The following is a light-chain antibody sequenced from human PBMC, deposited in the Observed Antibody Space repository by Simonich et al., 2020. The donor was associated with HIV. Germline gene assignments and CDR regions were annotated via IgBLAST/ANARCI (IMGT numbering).Light chain of an antibody. V-gene: IGKV4-1*01. CDR2: WAS. CDR3: QQYYTTPPT. Sequence: DIVMTQSPDSLAVSLGERATINCKSSQSVLYSSNHKNYLAWYQQKPGQPPNLLIYWASTRESGVPDRFSASGSGTDFTLTISSLQAEDVAVYYCQQYYTTPPTFGQGTKVEIK. J-gene: IGKJ1*01. CDR1: QSVLYSSNHKNY.